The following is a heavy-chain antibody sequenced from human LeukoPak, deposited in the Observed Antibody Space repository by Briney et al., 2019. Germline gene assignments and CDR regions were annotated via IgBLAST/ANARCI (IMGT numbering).Heavy chain of an antibody. CDR2: IYHTEST. CDR3: ARFRGSGWYYFDY. Sequence: SETLSLTCTVSGTSGSTNTYLWRWIRQSPGKVVGWLGYIYHTESTSHDPSTKSPVHIPLDSSNNHFSLTLNSVTATDTAVYYCARFRGSGWYYFDYWGQGTLVTVSS. CDR1: GTSGSTNTYL. J-gene: IGHJ4*02. D-gene: IGHD6-19*01. V-gene: IGHV4-61*03.